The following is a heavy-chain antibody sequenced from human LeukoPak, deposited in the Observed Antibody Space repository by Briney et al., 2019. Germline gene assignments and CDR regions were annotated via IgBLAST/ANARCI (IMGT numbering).Heavy chain of an antibody. J-gene: IGHJ4*02. CDR2: IWYDGSNK. D-gene: IGHD3-22*01. Sequence: QPGRSLRLSCAASGFTFGSYGMHWVRQAPGKGLEWVTVIWYDGSNKYYADSVKGRFTISRDNSKDTLYLQMNSLRAEDTAVYYCARGSGSHFDSWGQGTLVTVSS. CDR3: ARGSGSHFDS. V-gene: IGHV3-33*01. CDR1: GFTFGSYG.